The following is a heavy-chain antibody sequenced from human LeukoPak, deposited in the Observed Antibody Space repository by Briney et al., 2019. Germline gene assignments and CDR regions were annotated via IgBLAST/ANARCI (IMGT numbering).Heavy chain of an antibody. V-gene: IGHV4-59*08. CDR1: GDSLSSHY. CDR2: IYGSGST. D-gene: IGHD7-27*01. CDR3: ARRKLGINTWYFDL. J-gene: IGHJ2*01. Sequence: SETLSLTCTVSGDSLSSHYWSWIRQPPGKGLEWIGYIYGSGSTNYNPSLKSRVTISVDTSKNQFSLKLSSVTAADTAVYYCARRKLGINTWYFDLWGRGTLVTVSS.